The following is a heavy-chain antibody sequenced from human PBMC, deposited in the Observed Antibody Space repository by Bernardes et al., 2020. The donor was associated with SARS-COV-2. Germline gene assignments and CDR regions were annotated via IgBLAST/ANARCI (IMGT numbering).Heavy chain of an antibody. Sequence: GSLTPSCLASGFTLSRYAMNWVRHAPGKGVAWVSYISCGRSTIYYAHPLKGRFTISRDNAKNSLSLQMNSLRVEDTAVYYCAGWLHLGELSPNWFDPWAQGTLVTVSS. CDR2: ISCGRSTI. CDR1: GFTLSRYA. CDR3: AGWLHLGELSPNWFDP. D-gene: IGHD3-16*02. J-gene: IGHJ5*02. V-gene: IGHV3-48*03.